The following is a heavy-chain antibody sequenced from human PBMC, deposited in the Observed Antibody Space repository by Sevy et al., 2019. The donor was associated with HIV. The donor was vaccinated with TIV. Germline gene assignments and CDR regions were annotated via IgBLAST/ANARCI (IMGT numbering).Heavy chain of an antibody. CDR1: YGAFSGYY. CDR3: ARSPPVVVVPGAPSWFDP. J-gene: IGHJ5*02. CDR2: INESGIT. D-gene: IGHD2-2*01. V-gene: IGHV4-34*01. Sequence: SETLSLTCAVHYGAFSGYYWNWIRQVPGKGLEWIGEINESGITYYNPSLKSRVTISVDKSKKQFSLKLNSVTAVDSAVYFCARSPPVVVVPGAPSWFDPWGQGTLVTVS.